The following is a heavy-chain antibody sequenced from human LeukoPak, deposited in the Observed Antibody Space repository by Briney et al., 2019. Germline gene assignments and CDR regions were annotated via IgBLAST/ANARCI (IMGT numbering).Heavy chain of an antibody. V-gene: IGHV4-34*01. CDR2: INHSGST. CDR1: GGSFSGYY. D-gene: IGHD3-10*01. J-gene: IGHJ4*02. CDR3: ASQDYGSGRGYYFDY. Sequence: SETLSLTCAVYGGSFSGYYWSWIRQPPGKGLEWVGEINHSGSTNYNPSLKSRVTISVDTSKNQFSLKLSSVTAADTAVYYCASQDYGSGRGYYFDYWGQGTLVTVSS.